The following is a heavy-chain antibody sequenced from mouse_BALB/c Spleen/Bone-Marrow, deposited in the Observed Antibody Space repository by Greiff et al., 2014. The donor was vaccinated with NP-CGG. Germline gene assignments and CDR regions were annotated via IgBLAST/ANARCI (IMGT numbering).Heavy chain of an antibody. CDR2: IYPGNSDT. CDR1: GYSFTSYW. CDR3: TRSPTMITTYSGAMDY. V-gene: IGHV1-5*01. J-gene: IGHJ4*01. Sequence: EVQLQQSGTVLARPGASVKMSCKASGYSFTSYWMHWVKQRPGQGLEWIGVIYPGNSDTSYNQKFKGKAKLTAVSSASTAYMELSSLTNEDSAVYYCTRSPTMITTYSGAMDYWGQGTSVTVSA. D-gene: IGHD2-4*01.